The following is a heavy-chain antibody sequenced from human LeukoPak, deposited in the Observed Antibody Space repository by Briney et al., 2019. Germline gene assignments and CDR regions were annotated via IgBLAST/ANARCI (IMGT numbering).Heavy chain of an antibody. Sequence: TSETLSLTCTVSGGSISSHYWSWIRQPPGKGLEWIGYIYYSGSTNYNPSLKSRVTISVDTSNNQFSLKLSSVTGADTAVYYCARTLDYDFWSGYPNNWFDPWGQGTPVTVSS. D-gene: IGHD3-3*01. CDR1: GGSISSHY. J-gene: IGHJ5*01. CDR2: IYYSGST. V-gene: IGHV4-59*11. CDR3: ARTLDYDFWSGYPNNWFDP.